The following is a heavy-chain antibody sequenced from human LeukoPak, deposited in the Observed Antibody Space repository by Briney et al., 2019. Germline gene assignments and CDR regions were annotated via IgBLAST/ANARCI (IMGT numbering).Heavy chain of an antibody. Sequence: PGGSLRLSCAASGFTVSSNYMSWVRQAPGKGLEWGSVIYIDGTTHYADAVKGRFTISRDSSKNTLYLQMNSLRADDMAIYYCARGTYRPFDYWGQGTPVTVSS. J-gene: IGHJ4*02. D-gene: IGHD3-16*02. CDR2: IYIDGTT. CDR3: ARGTYRPFDY. CDR1: GFTVSSNY. V-gene: IGHV3-53*01.